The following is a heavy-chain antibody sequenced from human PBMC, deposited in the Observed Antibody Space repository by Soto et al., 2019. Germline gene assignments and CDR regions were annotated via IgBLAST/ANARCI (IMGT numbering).Heavy chain of an antibody. V-gene: IGHV5-51*01. Sequence: PGESLKISCKGSGYSFTSYWIGWVRQMPGKGLEWMGIIYPGDSDTRYSPSFQGQVTISADKSISTAYLQWSSLKASDTAMYYCARVVVVATGYYYGMDVWGQGTTVTVSS. CDR1: GYSFTSYW. J-gene: IGHJ6*02. CDR3: ARVVVVATGYYYGMDV. CDR2: IYPGDSDT. D-gene: IGHD2-15*01.